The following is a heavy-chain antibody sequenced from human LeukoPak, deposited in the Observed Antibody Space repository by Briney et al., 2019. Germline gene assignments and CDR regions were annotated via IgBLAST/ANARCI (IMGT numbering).Heavy chain of an antibody. D-gene: IGHD4-17*01. CDR1: GVSFNDYY. CDR3: TRMTTGHDY. J-gene: IGHJ4*02. V-gene: IGHV4-34*01. CDR2: INHSGYT. Sequence: PSETLSLTCAVSGVSFNDYYWSWVRQTPGEGLEWIGEINHSGYTNDSPSLKRRVTLSIDTSRKQFSLNLRSVTVADTGIYYCTRMTTGHDYWGQGTLVTVSS.